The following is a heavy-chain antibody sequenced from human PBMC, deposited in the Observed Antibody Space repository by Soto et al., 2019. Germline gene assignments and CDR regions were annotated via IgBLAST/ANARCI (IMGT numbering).Heavy chain of an antibody. CDR2: ISYDGSNK. J-gene: IGHJ4*02. Sequence: QVQLVESGGGVVQPGRSLRLSCAASGFTFSSYGMHWVRQAPGKGLEWVAVISYDGSNKYYADSVKGRFTISRDNSKNTLYLQMNSLRAEDTAVYYCAKVSRGWYDFLDYWGQGTLVTVSS. CDR1: GFTFSSYG. V-gene: IGHV3-30*18. CDR3: AKVSRGWYDFLDY. D-gene: IGHD6-19*01.